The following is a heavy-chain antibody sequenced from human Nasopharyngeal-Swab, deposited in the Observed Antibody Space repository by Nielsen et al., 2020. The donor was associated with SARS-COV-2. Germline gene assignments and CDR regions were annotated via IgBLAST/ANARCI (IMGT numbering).Heavy chain of an antibody. CDR3: ARDSGRSTIFGVVIIDAFDI. D-gene: IGHD3-3*01. CDR2: IDYSGST. Sequence: SETLSLTCTVSGGSISSGGYYWSWIRQHPGKGLEAIGYIDYSGSTYYNPSLKSRVTISVDTSKNQFSLKLSSVTAADTALYYCARDSGRSTIFGVVIIDAFDIWGQGTMVTVSS. V-gene: IGHV4-31*03. CDR1: GGSISSGGYY. J-gene: IGHJ3*02.